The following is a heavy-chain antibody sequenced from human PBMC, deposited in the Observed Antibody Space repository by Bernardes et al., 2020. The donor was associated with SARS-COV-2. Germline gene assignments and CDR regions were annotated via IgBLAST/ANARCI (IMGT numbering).Heavy chain of an antibody. J-gene: IGHJ4*02. Sequence: GGSLRLSRAASGFTFSSYDMHWVRQATGKGLEWVSAIGTAGDTYYPGSVKGRFTISRDNSKSTLHLQMNSLRAEDTAVYYCVEVSSTGDYDRSGADTYLNYWGQGTLVSVSS. CDR2: IGTAGDT. V-gene: IGHV3-13*01. D-gene: IGHD3-22*01. CDR1: GFTFSSYD. CDR3: VEVSSTGDYDRSGADTYLNY.